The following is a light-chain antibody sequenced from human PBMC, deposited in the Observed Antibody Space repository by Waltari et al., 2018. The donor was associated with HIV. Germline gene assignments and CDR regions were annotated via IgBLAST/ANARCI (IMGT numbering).Light chain of an antibody. Sequence: QSVLTQTPSASGTPGQRVTISCSGRTSDIGHTYVYWFQQFPGTPPKVLIYKNDQRPSGVSDRFSASKSGTSASLAISGLRTEDESDFYCAAWDDIRSGWIFGGGTKLTVL. J-gene: IGLJ2*01. V-gene: IGLV1-47*01. CDR1: TSDIGHTY. CDR2: KND. CDR3: AAWDDIRSGWI.